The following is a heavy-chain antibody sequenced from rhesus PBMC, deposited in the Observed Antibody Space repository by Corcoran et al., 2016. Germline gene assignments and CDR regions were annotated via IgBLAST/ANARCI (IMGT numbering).Heavy chain of an antibody. CDR2: IDGGTGRP. J-gene: IGHJ4*01. V-gene: IGHV4-80*01. D-gene: IGHD5-30*01. Sequence: QVQLQESGPGLVKPSETLSLTCAVSGASMNINWWSWIRQPPGQGLDWIGEIDGGTGRPNVKPSLNCRISISRDASRNQFFLKLTSMAAADTAVYWCARIGFTGYGALAFWGQGVLVTVSS. CDR1: GASMNINW. CDR3: ARIGFTGYGALAF.